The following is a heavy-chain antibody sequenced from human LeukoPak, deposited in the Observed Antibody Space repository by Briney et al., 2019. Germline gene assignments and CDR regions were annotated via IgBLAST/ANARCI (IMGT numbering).Heavy chain of an antibody. CDR1: GFTFSSYW. V-gene: IGHV3-7*01. CDR3: ARDTGGGYSCYDC. Sequence: GGSLRLSCAASGFTFSSYWMTWIRQAPGKGLEWVANIKQDGSEKYYVDSVKGRFTISRDNAKNSLYLQMNTLRAEDTAVCYCARDTGGGYSCYDCWGQGTLVTVSS. J-gene: IGHJ4*02. D-gene: IGHD5-18*01. CDR2: IKQDGSEK.